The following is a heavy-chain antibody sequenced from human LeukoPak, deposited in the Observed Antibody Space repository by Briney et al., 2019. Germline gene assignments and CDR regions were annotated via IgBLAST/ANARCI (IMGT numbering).Heavy chain of an antibody. CDR2: IYYSGST. D-gene: IGHD6-19*01. J-gene: IGHJ4*02. CDR1: GGSISGYY. CDR3: ARHLIAVAGPFDY. V-gene: IGHV4-59*08. Sequence: SETLSLTCTVSGGSISGYYWSWVRQLPGKGLEWIGCIYYSGSTNYNPFLKSRVTISVDTSKNQFSLKLSSVTAADTAVYFCARHLIAVAGPFDYWGQGTLVTVSS.